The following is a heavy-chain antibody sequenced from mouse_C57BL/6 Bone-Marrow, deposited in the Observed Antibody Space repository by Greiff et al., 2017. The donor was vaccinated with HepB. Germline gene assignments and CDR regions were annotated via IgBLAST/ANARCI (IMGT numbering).Heavy chain of an antibody. D-gene: IGHD1-1*01. J-gene: IGHJ1*03. CDR2: INPSNGGT. CDR1: GYTFTSYW. Sequence: QVQLKQPGTELVKPGASVKLSCKASGYTFTSYWMHWVKQRPGQGLEWIGNINPSNGGTNYNEKFKSKATLTVDKSSSTAYMQLSSLTSEDSAVYYCAREITTVVAETFYFDVWGTGTTVTVSS. V-gene: IGHV1-53*01. CDR3: AREITTVVAETFYFDV.